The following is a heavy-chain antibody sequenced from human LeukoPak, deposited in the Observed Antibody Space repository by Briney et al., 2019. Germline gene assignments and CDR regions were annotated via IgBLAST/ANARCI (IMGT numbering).Heavy chain of an antibody. J-gene: IGHJ4*02. Sequence: GGSLRLSCAASEFSVGSNYMTWVRQAPGKGLEWVSLIYSGGSTYYADSVKGRFTISRDNAKNSLYLQMNSLRAEDTAVYCARDARVQKWFGELLKTTTYYFDYWGQGTLVTVSS. CDR3: ARDARVQKWFGELLKTTTYYFDY. D-gene: IGHD3-10*01. V-gene: IGHV3-66*01. CDR1: EFSVGSNY. CDR2: IYSGGST.